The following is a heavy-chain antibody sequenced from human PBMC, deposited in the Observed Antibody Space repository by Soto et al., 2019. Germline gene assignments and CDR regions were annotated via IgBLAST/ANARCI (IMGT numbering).Heavy chain of an antibody. D-gene: IGHD4-17*01. CDR3: ARHRGFYGDFYFDF. J-gene: IGHJ4*02. CDR2: IYYTGST. CDR1: GGSIRTSTYY. Sequence: SETLSLTCTVSGGSIRTSTYYWGWIRQPPGKGLEWIGGIYYTGSTYYNPSLKGRVIISVDTSKNQFSLKLSSVTAADTAVYYCARHRGFYGDFYFDFWGQGTLVTVSS. V-gene: IGHV4-39*01.